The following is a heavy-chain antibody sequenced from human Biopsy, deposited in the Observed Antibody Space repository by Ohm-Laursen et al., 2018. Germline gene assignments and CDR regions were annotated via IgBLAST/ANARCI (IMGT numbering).Heavy chain of an antibody. D-gene: IGHD3-22*01. Sequence: SDTLSLTCTVSGGSIGSDYWAWIRQSPGKGLEWIAYSHYSGSTSYNPSLRHPVTISVDTSKNQFSLKAPSVTAADTAVYYCAREKYDGSDHYSSPFDSWGQGALVTVSS. J-gene: IGHJ4*02. CDR3: AREKYDGSDHYSSPFDS. V-gene: IGHV4-59*12. CDR1: GGSIGSDY. CDR2: SHYSGST.